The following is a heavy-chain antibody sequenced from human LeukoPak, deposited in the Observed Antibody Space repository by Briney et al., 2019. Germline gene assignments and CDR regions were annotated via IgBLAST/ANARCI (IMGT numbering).Heavy chain of an antibody. D-gene: IGHD6-13*01. V-gene: IGHV4-38-2*02. CDR1: GYSISSGYY. CDR2: IYHSGST. Sequence: PSETLSLTCTVSGYSISSGYYWGWIRQPPGKGLEWIGSIYHSGSTYYNPSLKSRVTISVDTSKNQFSLELSSVTAADTAVYYCARVGYSSSRDYYYYMDVWGKGTTVTVSS. J-gene: IGHJ6*03. CDR3: ARVGYSSSRDYYYYMDV.